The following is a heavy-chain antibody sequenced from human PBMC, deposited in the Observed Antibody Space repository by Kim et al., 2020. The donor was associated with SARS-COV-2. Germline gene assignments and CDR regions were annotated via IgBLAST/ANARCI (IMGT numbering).Heavy chain of an antibody. D-gene: IGHD5-18*01. CDR1: GFTFSSYA. CDR3: AKGLVDTAMVTYYYYYYGMKV. J-gene: IGHJ6*02. V-gene: IGHV3-23*01. CDR2: ISGSGGST. Sequence: GGSLRLSCAASGFTFSSYAMSWVRQAPGKGLEWVSAISGSGGSTYYADSVKGRFTISRDNSKNTLYLQMNSLRAEDTAVYYCAKGLVDTAMVTYYYYYYGMKVGGQGTRVPAS.